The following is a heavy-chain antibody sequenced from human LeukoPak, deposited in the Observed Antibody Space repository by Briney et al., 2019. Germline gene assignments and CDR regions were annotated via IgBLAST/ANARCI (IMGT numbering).Heavy chain of an antibody. D-gene: IGHD2-21*02. CDR1: GYTFTSYG. V-gene: IGHV1-18*01. CDR2: ISAYNGNT. Sequence: ASVKVSCTASGYTFTSYGISWVRQPPGQGLEWMGWISAYNGNTNYAQKLQGRVTMTTDTSTSTAYMELRSLRSDDTAVYYCARRYCCGDCYFAKYYFDYWGQGTQVTVSS. CDR3: ARRYCCGDCYFAKYYFDY. J-gene: IGHJ4*02.